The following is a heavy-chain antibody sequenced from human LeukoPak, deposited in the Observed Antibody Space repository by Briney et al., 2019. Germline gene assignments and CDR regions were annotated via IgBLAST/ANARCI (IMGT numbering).Heavy chain of an antibody. CDR2: ISWNSGII. D-gene: IGHD3-3*01. J-gene: IGHJ6*02. V-gene: IGHV3-9*01. CDR1: GFTFDDYA. CDR3: AKDTGTLRITVFGVAPYGMDV. Sequence: GGSLRLSCAASGFTFDDYAMHWVRRAPGKGLEWVSGISWNSGIIDYADSVRGRFTISRDNAKNSLYLQMNSLRAEDTALYYCAKDTGTLRITVFGVAPYGMDVWGQGTPVTVSS.